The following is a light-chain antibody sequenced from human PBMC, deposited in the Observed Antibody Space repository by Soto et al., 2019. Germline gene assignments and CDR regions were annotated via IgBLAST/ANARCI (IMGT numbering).Light chain of an antibody. CDR3: GTWDSSLSEAV. Sequence: QSVLTQPPSVSAAPGQKVTISCSGSSSNIGNNYVSWYQQLPGTAPKLLIYDNNKRPSGIPDRFSGSKSGTSATLGITGLQTGDEADDYCGTWDSSLSEAVFGGGTKVTVL. J-gene: IGLJ2*01. CDR1: SSNIGNNY. V-gene: IGLV1-51*01. CDR2: DNN.